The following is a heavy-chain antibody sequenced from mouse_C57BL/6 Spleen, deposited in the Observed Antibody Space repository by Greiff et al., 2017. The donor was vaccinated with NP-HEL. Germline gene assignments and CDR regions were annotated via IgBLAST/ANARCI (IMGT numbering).Heavy chain of an antibody. V-gene: IGHV5-17*01. Sequence: EVMLVESGGGLVKPGGSLKLSCAASGFTFSDYGMHWVRQAPEKGLEWVAYISSGSSTIYYADTVKGRFTISRDNAKNTLFLQMTSLRSEDTAMYYCARVEGYYGSSHWYFDVWGTGTTVTVSS. CDR1: GFTFSDYG. D-gene: IGHD1-1*01. CDR3: ARVEGYYGSSHWYFDV. J-gene: IGHJ1*03. CDR2: ISSGSSTI.